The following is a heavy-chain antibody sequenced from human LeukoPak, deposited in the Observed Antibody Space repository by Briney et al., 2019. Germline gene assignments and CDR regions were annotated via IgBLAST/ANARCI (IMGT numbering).Heavy chain of an antibody. CDR1: GYSFTTYW. D-gene: IGHD3-22*01. Sequence: GESLKISCQGSGYSFTTYWIAWVRQMPGKGLEWMGIIHPGDPDTRYSPSFQGQVTISADKSISTAFLQWSTLKASDTAIYYCARRPPNYYDSSGYSVFDYWGQGILVTVSS. CDR3: ARRPPNYYDSSGYSVFDY. CDR2: IHPGDPDT. J-gene: IGHJ4*02. V-gene: IGHV5-51*01.